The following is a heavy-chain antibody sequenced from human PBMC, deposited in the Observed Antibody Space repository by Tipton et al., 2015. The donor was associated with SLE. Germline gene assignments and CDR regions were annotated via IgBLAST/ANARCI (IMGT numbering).Heavy chain of an antibody. J-gene: IGHJ6*02. Sequence: QLVQSGGGVVQPGGSLRLSCAASGFTFSSYGMHWVRQAPGKGLEWVAFIRYDGSNKYYADSVKGRFTISRDNSKNTLYLQMNSLRAEDTAVYYCAKDPTYYYGSGSYYGTYGMDVWGQGTTVTVSS. CDR3: AKDPTYYYGSGSYYGTYGMDV. CDR1: GFTFSSYG. V-gene: IGHV3-30*02. D-gene: IGHD3-10*01. CDR2: IRYDGSNK.